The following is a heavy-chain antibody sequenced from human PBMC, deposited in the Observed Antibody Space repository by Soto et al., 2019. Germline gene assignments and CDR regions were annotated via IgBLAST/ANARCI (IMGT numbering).Heavy chain of an antibody. CDR3: ARDSVSYNWNYGTENWFDP. J-gene: IGHJ5*02. CDR1: GDSVSSNSAA. CDR2: TYYRSKWYN. V-gene: IGHV6-1*01. D-gene: IGHD1-7*01. Sequence: PSQTLSLTCAISGDSVSSNSAAWNWIRQSPSRGLEWLGRTYYRSKWYNDYAVSVKSRITINPDTSKNQFSLQLNSVTPEDTAVYYCARDSVSYNWNYGTENWFDPWGQGTLVTVSS.